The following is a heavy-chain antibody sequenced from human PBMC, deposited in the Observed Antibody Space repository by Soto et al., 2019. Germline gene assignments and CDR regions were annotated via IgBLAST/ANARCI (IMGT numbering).Heavy chain of an antibody. CDR3: ARHITIFGVVSDY. CDR2: IYYSGST. D-gene: IGHD3-3*01. Sequence: TSETLSLTCTVSGGSISSSSYYWGWIRQPPGKGLEWIGSIYYSGSTYYNPSLKSRVTISVDTSKNQFSLKLSSVTAADTAVYYCARHITIFGVVSDYWGQGTLVTVSS. CDR1: GGSISSSSYY. J-gene: IGHJ4*02. V-gene: IGHV4-39*01.